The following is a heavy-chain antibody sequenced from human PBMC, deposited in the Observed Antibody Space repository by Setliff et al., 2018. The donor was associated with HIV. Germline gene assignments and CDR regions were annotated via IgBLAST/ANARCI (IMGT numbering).Heavy chain of an antibody. Sequence: ASVKVSCKASGYTFTSYAMHWVRQAPGQRLEWMGWIHAGNGYTKYSQKFQGRVTFTRDTSASAAYMDLSSLRSEDTAVYYCARVTDDFWSGYYSRPYWYFDLWGRGTLVTVSS. CDR1: GYTFTSYA. J-gene: IGHJ2*01. CDR2: IHAGNGYT. D-gene: IGHD3-3*01. V-gene: IGHV1-3*01. CDR3: ARVTDDFWSGYYSRPYWYFDL.